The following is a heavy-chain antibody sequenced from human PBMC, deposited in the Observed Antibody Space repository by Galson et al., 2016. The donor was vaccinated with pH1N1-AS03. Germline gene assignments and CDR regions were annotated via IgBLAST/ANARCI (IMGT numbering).Heavy chain of an antibody. V-gene: IGHV4-34*01. J-gene: IGHJ3*02. Sequence: ETLSLTCAVYGGSSSDYFWAWIRQPPGMGLEWIGDINHIGGANYNPSLKSRVTLSADRSKNQFSLKLYSVTAADTAVYYCARIHPELPDIWGQGTLVNV. CDR2: INHIGGA. D-gene: IGHD5-24*01. CDR3: ARIHPELPDI. CDR1: GGSSSDYF.